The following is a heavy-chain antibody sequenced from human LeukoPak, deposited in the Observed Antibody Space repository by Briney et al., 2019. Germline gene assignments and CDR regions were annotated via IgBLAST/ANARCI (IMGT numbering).Heavy chain of an antibody. Sequence: PGASLRLSCAASGFTFSSYAMHWVRQAPGKGLEWVAVISYDGSNKYYADSVKGRFAISRDNSKNTLYLQMNSLRAEDTAVYYCAKDLGLLWFGELSPFDYWGQGTLVTVSS. CDR3: AKDLGLLWFGELSPFDY. CDR1: GFTFSSYA. J-gene: IGHJ4*02. D-gene: IGHD3-10*01. V-gene: IGHV3-30*09. CDR2: ISYDGSNK.